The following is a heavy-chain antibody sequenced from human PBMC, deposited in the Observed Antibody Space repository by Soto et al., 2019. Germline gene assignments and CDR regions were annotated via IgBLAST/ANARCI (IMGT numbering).Heavy chain of an antibody. CDR3: ATAPGPY. Sequence: SETLSLTCAVSGGSISSGGYSWSWVRQPPGKGLEWIGYIYHSGSTYYNPSLKSRVTISVDRSKNQFFLRLRSVTAADTAVYYCATAPGPYWGQGTPVTVSS. CDR2: IYHSGST. CDR1: GGSISSGGYS. V-gene: IGHV4-30-2*01. J-gene: IGHJ4*02.